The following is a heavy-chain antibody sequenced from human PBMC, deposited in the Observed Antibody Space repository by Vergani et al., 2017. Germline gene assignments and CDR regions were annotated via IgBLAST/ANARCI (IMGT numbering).Heavy chain of an antibody. CDR1: GYTFTGHY. V-gene: IGHV1-2*02. D-gene: IGHD1-7*01. Sequence: QVQLVQSGAEVKKPGASVKVPCKASGYTFTGHYMHWVRQAPGQGLEWMGWINPNSGGTNYAQKFQGRVTMTRDTSISTAYMELSMLRSDDAAVYYCAGESGGTWYLDYWGQGTLVTVSS. CDR2: INPNSGGT. CDR3: AGESGGTWYLDY. J-gene: IGHJ4*02.